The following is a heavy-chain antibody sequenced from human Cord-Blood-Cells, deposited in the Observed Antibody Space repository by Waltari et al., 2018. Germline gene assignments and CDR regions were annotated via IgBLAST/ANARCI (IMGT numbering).Heavy chain of an antibody. Sequence: EVQLVESGGGLVKPGRSLRLSCTASGFTFGDYAMSWFRQAPGKGLEWVGFSRSKAYGGKTEYAASVKGRFTISRDDSKSIAYLQMNSLKTEDTAVYYCTRADGMITFGGVIVADYWGQGTLVTVSS. V-gene: IGHV3-49*05. CDR2: SRSKAYGGKT. CDR1: GFTFGDYA. J-gene: IGHJ4*02. D-gene: IGHD3-16*02. CDR3: TRADGMITFGGVIVADY.